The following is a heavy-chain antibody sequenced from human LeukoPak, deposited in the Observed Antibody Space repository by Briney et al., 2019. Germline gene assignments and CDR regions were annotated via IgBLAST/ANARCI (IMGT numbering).Heavy chain of an antibody. CDR3: ARVTAYYYDSSGYFDQ. J-gene: IGHJ4*02. CDR2: ISSSSSYI. V-gene: IGHV3-21*01. CDR1: GFTFSSYS. Sequence: PGGSLRLSCAASGFTFSSYSMNWVRQAPGKGLEWVSSISSSSSYIYYADSVKGRFTISRANAKNSLYLQMNSLRAEDTAVYYCARVTAYYYDSSGYFDQWGQGTLVTVSS. D-gene: IGHD3-22*01.